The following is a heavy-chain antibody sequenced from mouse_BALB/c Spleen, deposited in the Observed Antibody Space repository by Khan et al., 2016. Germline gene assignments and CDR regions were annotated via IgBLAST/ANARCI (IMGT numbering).Heavy chain of an antibody. D-gene: IGHD2-10*02. V-gene: IGHV2-2*02. CDR3: ATYGNAYAMDY. CDR1: GFSLTSYG. Sequence: QVQLKQSGPGLVQPSQSLSITCTVSGFSLTSYGVPWVRQSPGKGLAWLGVIWSGGSTAYNAAFISRLSISKDNSKSQVFFKRNSLQANDTAIYYCATYGNAYAMDYLGQGTSDTVSA. J-gene: IGHJ4*01. CDR2: IWSGGST.